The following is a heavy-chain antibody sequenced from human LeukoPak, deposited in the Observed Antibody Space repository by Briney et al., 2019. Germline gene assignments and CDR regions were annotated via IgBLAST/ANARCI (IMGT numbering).Heavy chain of an antibody. CDR1: GFTFSGSA. D-gene: IGHD3-22*01. Sequence: GGSLRLSCAASGFTFSGSAMHWVRQASGKGLEWVGRIGSKANSYATAYAASVKGRFTISRDDSKNTAYLQMNSLKTEDTAVYYCTRHHYYDSSGYCPFDYWGQGTLVTVSS. V-gene: IGHV3-73*01. CDR3: TRHHYYDSSGYCPFDY. CDR2: IGSKANSYAT. J-gene: IGHJ4*02.